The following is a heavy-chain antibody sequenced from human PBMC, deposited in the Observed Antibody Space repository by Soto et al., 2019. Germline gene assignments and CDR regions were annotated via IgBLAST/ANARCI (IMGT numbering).Heavy chain of an antibody. V-gene: IGHV4-39*01. CDR3: ASVNTGARPL. Sequence: PSETLSLTCTVSGGSISSSSYYWVLIRQPPGKGLEWIGSIYYSGSTYYNPSLKSRVTISVDTSKNQFSLKLSSVTAADTAVYYCASVNTGARPLWGQGTLVTVSS. CDR2: IYYSGST. CDR1: GGSISSSSYY. J-gene: IGHJ4*02. D-gene: IGHD6-6*01.